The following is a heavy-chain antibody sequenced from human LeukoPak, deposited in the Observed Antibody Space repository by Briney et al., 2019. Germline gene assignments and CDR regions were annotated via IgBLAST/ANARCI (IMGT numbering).Heavy chain of an antibody. Sequence: ASVKVSCKASGFTFTSSAMQWVRQARGQRLEWIGWIVVGSGNTNYAQKFQERVTITRDMSTSTAYMELSSLRSEDTAVYYCATSGDYLYNWFDPWGRGTLVTVSS. CDR1: GFTFTSSA. D-gene: IGHD2-21*02. J-gene: IGHJ5*02. V-gene: IGHV1-58*02. CDR3: ATSGDYLYNWFDP. CDR2: IVVGSGNT.